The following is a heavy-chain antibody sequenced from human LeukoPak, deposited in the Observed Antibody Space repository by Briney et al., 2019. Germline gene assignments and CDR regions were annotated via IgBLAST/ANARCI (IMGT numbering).Heavy chain of an antibody. Sequence: ASVKVSCKASGYTFSSYGISWVRQAPGQGLEWMGWISAYNGNTNYAQKFQGRVTMTTDTSTSTAYMELSSLRSEDTAVYYCARTPDTAMVPFDYWGQGTLVTVSS. CDR2: ISAYNGNT. D-gene: IGHD5-18*01. V-gene: IGHV1-18*01. J-gene: IGHJ4*02. CDR3: ARTPDTAMVPFDY. CDR1: GYTFSSYG.